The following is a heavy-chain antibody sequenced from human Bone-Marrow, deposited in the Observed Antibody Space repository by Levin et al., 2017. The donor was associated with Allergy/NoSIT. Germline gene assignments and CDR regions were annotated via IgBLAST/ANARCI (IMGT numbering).Heavy chain of an antibody. CDR3: ARGRGGVIISWFDP. V-gene: IGHV4-30-2*01. J-gene: IGHJ5*02. Sequence: SETLSLTCTVSGASIKSDTYSWSWIRQPPGKALEWIGYIFRDGSTSYNPSLKSRVTISLDTSRNLFFLRLSSVTAADTAFYFCARGRGGVIISWFDPWGQGKLVTVSS. CDR2: IFRDGST. CDR1: GASIKSDTYS. D-gene: IGHD3-10*01.